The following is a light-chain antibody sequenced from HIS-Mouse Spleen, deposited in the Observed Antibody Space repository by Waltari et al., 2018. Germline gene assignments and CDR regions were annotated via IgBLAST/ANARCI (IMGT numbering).Light chain of an antibody. CDR1: QGISSY. V-gene: IGKV1-9*01. CDR2: AAS. Sequence: QLTQSPSFLSASVGDRVTITCRASQGISSYLAWYQQKPGKAPKLLIYAASTLQSGVPSRFSGIGSGTEFTLTISSLQPEDFATYYCQQLNSYPPTFGQGTKVEIK. J-gene: IGKJ1*01. CDR3: QQLNSYPPT.